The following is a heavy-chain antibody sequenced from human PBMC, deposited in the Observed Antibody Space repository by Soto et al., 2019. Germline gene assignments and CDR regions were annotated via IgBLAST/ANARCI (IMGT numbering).Heavy chain of an antibody. CDR1: GFTFSSYA. D-gene: IGHD6-6*01. V-gene: IGHV3-30-3*01. J-gene: IGHJ6*02. CDR2: ISYDGSNK. CDR3: ARDCKSIADRWSKNYYYYGMDV. Sequence: GGSLRLSCAASGFTFSSYAMHWVRQAPGKGLEWVAVISYDGSNKYYADSVKGRFTISRDNSKNTPYLQMNSLRAEDTAVYYCARDCKSIADRWSKNYYYYGMDVWGQGTTVTVSS.